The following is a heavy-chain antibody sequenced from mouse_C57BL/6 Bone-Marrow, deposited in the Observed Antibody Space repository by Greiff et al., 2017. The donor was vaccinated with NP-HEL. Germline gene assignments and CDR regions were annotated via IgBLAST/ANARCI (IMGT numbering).Heavy chain of an antibody. J-gene: IGHJ2*01. D-gene: IGHD5-1*01. V-gene: IGHV1-82*01. CDR3: AGEYDY. Sequence: LMEPGASVKISCKASGYAFSSSWMNWVKQRPGKGLEWIGRIYPGDGDTNYNGKFKGKATLTADKSSSTAYMQISSLTSEDSAVYFCAGEYDYWGQGTTLTVSS. CDR2: IYPGDGDT. CDR1: GYAFSSSW.